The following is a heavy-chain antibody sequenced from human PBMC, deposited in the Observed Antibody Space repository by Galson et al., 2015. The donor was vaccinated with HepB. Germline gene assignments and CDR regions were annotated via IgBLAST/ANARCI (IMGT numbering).Heavy chain of an antibody. V-gene: IGHV1-69*04. J-gene: IGHJ6*02. CDR3: ARALIDYYGMDV. CDR2: IIPILGIA. Sequence: SVKVSCKASGGTFSSYAISWVRQAPGQGLEWMGRIIPILGIASYAQKFQGRVTITADKSTSTAYMELSSLRSEDTAVYYCARALIDYYGMDVWGQGTTVTVSS. CDR1: GGTFSSYA. D-gene: IGHD3-22*01.